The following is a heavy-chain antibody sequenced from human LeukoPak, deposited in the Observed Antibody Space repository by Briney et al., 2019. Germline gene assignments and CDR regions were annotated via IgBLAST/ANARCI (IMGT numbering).Heavy chain of an antibody. CDR1: GFTFTSSA. CDR3: AAARVHCSSTFPRCQFDP. CDR2: IVVGSGNT. J-gene: IGHJ5*02. D-gene: IGHD2-2*01. V-gene: IGHV1-58*02. Sequence: GASVKVSCKASGFTFTSSAMQWVRQARGQRLEWIGWIVVGSGNTNYAQKFQERVTITRDMSTSTAYMELSSLRSEDTAVYYCAAARVHCSSTFPRCQFDPWGQGTLVTVSS.